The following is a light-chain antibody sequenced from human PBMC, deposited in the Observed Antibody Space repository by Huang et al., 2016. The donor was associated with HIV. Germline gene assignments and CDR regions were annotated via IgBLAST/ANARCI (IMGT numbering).Light chain of an antibody. CDR3: QQDGSSPRT. Sequence: EIVLTQSPGTLSLSPGERATLSCRASQSVSSNYLAWYQQKPGQAPKLLIDGASNRATDIPDRFSGSGSETDFTLIIRRLEPEDFAVYYCQQDGSSPRTFGQGTRLQIK. CDR1: QSVSSNY. V-gene: IGKV3-20*01. CDR2: GAS. J-gene: IGKJ2*01.